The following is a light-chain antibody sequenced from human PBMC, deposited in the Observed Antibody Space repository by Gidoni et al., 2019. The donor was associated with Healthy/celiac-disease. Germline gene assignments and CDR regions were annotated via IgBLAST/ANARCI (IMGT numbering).Light chain of an antibody. Sequence: EIVLTQSPATLSLSPGERATLPCRASQSVSSYLAWYQQKPGQAPRLLIYDASNRATGIPARFSGSGSGTDFTLTISSLEPEDFAVYYWQQRSTPLTFGGXTKVEIK. V-gene: IGKV3-11*01. CDR2: DAS. J-gene: IGKJ4*01. CDR3: QQRSTPLT. CDR1: QSVSSY.